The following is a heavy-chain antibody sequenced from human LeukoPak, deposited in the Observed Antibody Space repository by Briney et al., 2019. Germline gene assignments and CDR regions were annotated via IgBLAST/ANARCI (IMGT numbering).Heavy chain of an antibody. CDR1: GFTFSSYS. Sequence: GGSLRLSCAASGFTFSSYSMNWVRQAPGKGLEWVSSISSSSSYIYYADSVKGRFTISRDNAKNSLYLQMNSLRAEDTAVYYCARDPSPGIPPYSDYWGQGTLVTVSS. J-gene: IGHJ4*02. CDR3: ARDPSPGIPPYSDY. CDR2: ISSSSSYI. V-gene: IGHV3-21*01.